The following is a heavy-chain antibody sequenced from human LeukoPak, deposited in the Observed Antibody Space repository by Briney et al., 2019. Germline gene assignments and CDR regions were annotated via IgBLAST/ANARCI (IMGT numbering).Heavy chain of an antibody. CDR3: ARDPVGYYYAVDV. CDR1: GFTIRTYW. Sequence: GGSLRLSCAASGFTIRTYWMSWVRQAPGKGQEWVANIKGDGGEKYYVDSVEGRFTISRDNAKNPLFLQMNSLRAEDTAVYYCARDPVGYYYAVDVWGQGTTVPVSS. V-gene: IGHV3-7*01. D-gene: IGHD1-26*01. CDR2: IKGDGGEK. J-gene: IGHJ6*02.